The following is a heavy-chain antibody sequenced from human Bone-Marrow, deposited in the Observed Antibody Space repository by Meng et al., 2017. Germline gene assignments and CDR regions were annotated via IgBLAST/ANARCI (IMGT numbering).Heavy chain of an antibody. V-gene: IGHV3-33*01. Sequence: GGSLRLSCAASGFTFSSYGMHWVRQAPGKGLEWVAVIWYDGSNKYYADSVKGRFTISRDNSKNTLYLQMNSLRAEDTALYYCARVNTMIVVAADAFDIWGQGTMVTVSS. CDR1: GFTFSSYG. CDR2: IWYDGSNK. D-gene: IGHD3-22*01. J-gene: IGHJ3*02. CDR3: ARVNTMIVVAADAFDI.